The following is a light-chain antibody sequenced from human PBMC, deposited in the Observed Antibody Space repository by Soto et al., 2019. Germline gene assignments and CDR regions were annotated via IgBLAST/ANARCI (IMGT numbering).Light chain of an antibody. CDR2: DDN. CDR3: GSWDSSLSADV. J-gene: IGLJ1*01. CDR1: SSNIWGNS. Sequence: QSVLTQPPSVSAAPGQKVTISCSGSSSNIWGNSVSWFQQLPGTAPKLLTYDDNKGPSGIHERFYGSKSGTSATLGITGLQTGDEADYYCGSWDSSLSADVFRTGTRGNVL. V-gene: IGLV1-51*01.